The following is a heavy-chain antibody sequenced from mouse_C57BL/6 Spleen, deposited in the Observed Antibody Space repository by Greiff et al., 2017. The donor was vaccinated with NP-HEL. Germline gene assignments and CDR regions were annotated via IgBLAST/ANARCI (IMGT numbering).Heavy chain of an antibody. J-gene: IGHJ3*01. D-gene: IGHD1-1*01. Sequence: DVKLQESGAELVRPGASVKLSCTASGFNIKDYYMHWVKQRPEQGLEWIGRIDPEDGDTEYAPKFQGKATMTADTSSNTAYLQLSSLTSEDTAVYYCTTSLYYYGSSQFAYWGQGTLVTVSA. CDR1: GFNIKDYY. CDR3: TTSLYYYGSSQFAY. CDR2: IDPEDGDT. V-gene: IGHV14-1*01.